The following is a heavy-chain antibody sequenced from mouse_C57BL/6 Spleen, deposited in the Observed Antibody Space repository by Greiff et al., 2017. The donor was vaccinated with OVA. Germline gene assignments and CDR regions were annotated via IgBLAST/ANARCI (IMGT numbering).Heavy chain of an antibody. CDR2: IDPSDSET. CDR1: GYTFTSYW. V-gene: IGHV1-52*01. CDR3: ARSGPDYYGSRRGYFDV. J-gene: IGHJ1*03. Sequence: QVQLQQPGAELVRPGSSVKLSCKASGYTFTSYWMHWVKQRPIQGLEWIGNIDPSDSETHYNQKFKDKATLTVDKSSSTAYMQLSSLTSEDSAVYYCARSGPDYYGSRRGYFDVWGTGTTVTVSS. D-gene: IGHD1-1*01.